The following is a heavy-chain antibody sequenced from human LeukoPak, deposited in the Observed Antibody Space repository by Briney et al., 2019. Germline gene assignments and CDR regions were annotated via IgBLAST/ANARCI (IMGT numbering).Heavy chain of an antibody. V-gene: IGHV3-69-1*01. CDR2: ITGTSDI. Sequence: GGSLRLSCTASGFTFSDYSVNWVRQAPGKGLEWVSCITGTSDIYYADSVKGRFTISRDNAKNSVYLQMNSLRAEDSAVYYCARGVQYYDFLTGYYPAPSYFDHWGQGALVTVSS. CDR1: GFTFSDYS. D-gene: IGHD3-9*01. CDR3: ARGVQYYDFLTGYYPAPSYFDH. J-gene: IGHJ4*02.